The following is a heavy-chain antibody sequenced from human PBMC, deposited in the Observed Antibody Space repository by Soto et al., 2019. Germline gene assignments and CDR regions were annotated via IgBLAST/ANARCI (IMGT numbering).Heavy chain of an antibody. D-gene: IGHD4-17*01. CDR2: IKSNTDGGTT. CDR1: SNAW. J-gene: IGHJ4*02. V-gene: IGHV3-15*07. Sequence: SNAWMNWVRQAPGKGLEWVGLIKSNTDGGTTDYAAPVKGRFTISRDDSKNTLFLQMNSLKTEDTAVYYCTTGKTTVGYYWGQGTLVTVSS. CDR3: TTGKTTVGYY.